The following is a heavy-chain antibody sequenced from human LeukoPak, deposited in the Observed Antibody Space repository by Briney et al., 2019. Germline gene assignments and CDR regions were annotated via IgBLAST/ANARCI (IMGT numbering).Heavy chain of an antibody. J-gene: IGHJ4*02. Sequence: SVKVSCKASGGTFSSYAISWVRQAPGQGLEWMGGIIPIFGTANYAQKFQGRVTITTDGSTSTAYMELSSLRSEDTAVYYCARVVAATVPGRAYFDYWGQGTLVTVSS. CDR2: IIPIFGTA. D-gene: IGHD2-15*01. CDR1: GGTFSSYA. CDR3: ARVVAATVPGRAYFDY. V-gene: IGHV1-69*05.